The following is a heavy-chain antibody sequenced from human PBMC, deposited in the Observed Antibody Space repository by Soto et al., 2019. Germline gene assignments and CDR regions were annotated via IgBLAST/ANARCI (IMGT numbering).Heavy chain of an antibody. Sequence: RGESLKISCKGSGYSFAGYWMTWVRQKPGKGLEWMGRIDPSDSQTYYSPSFRGHVTISVTKSITTVFLQWSSLRASDTAMYYCARQIYDSDTGPNFQYYFDSWGQGTPVTVSS. D-gene: IGHD3-22*01. J-gene: IGHJ4*02. CDR3: ARQIYDSDTGPNFQYYFDS. V-gene: IGHV5-10-1*01. CDR2: IDPSDSQT. CDR1: GYSFAGYW.